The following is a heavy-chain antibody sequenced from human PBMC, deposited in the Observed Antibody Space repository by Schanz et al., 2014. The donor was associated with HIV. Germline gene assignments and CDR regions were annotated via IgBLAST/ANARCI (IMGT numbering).Heavy chain of an antibody. Sequence: EVQLLESGGGLVQPGGSLRLSCAASGFSFHDYAMHWVRQAPGKGLEWVSGITWTGKNVYYADFVKGRFTISRDNAKNSLYLQMNALRAEDTAVYYCVRVANYDGDDYYQRSHFDLWGQGTLVTVSS. CDR2: ITWTGKNV. J-gene: IGHJ4*02. V-gene: IGHV3-9*01. CDR1: GFSFHDYA. D-gene: IGHD3-22*01. CDR3: VRVANYDGDDYYQRSHFDL.